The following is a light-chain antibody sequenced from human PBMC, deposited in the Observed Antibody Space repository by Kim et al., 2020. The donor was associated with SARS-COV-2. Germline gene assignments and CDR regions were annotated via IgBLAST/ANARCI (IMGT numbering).Light chain of an antibody. J-gene: IGKJ1*01. CDR1: QSVSSN. CDR3: QQAGT. CDR2: GAS. V-gene: IGKV3-15*01. Sequence: EIVMPQSPATLSVSPGERATLACRASQSVSSNLAWYQQKPGQAPRLLIYGASTRATGIPARFSGSGSGTEFTLTISSLQSEDFAVYYCQQAGTFGQGTKVDIK.